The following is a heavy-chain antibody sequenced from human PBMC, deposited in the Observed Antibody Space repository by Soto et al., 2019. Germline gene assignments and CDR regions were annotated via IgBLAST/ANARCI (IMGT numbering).Heavy chain of an antibody. CDR1: GFTFSDYY. Sequence: GGSLRLSCAASGFTFSDYYMSWIRQAPGKGLEWVSYISSSGSTIYYADSVKGRFTISRDKAKNSLYLQMNSLRAEDTAVYYCASPGYCSSTSCSTDAFDIWGQGTMVTVSS. D-gene: IGHD2-2*02. CDR2: ISSSGSTI. CDR3: ASPGYCSSTSCSTDAFDI. V-gene: IGHV3-11*01. J-gene: IGHJ3*02.